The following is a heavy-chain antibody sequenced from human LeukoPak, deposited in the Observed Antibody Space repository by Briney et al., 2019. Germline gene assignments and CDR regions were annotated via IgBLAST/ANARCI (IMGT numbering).Heavy chain of an antibody. V-gene: IGHV4-59*08. Sequence: SSETLSLTCTVSGGSISSYYWSWIRQPPGKGLEWIGYIYYSGSTNYNPSLKSRVTISVDTSKNQFSLKLSSVTAADTAVYYCARQYYDILTGHAHAFDIWGQGTMVTVSS. J-gene: IGHJ3*02. D-gene: IGHD3-9*01. CDR2: IYYSGST. CDR1: GGSISSYY. CDR3: ARQYYDILTGHAHAFDI.